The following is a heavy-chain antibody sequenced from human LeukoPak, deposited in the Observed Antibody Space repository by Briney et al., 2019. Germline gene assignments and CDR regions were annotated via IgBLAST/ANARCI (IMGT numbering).Heavy chain of an antibody. V-gene: IGHV4-30-2*01. CDR1: GGSISSGGYY. CDR2: IYHTGSA. J-gene: IGHJ4*02. Sequence: SETLSLTCTVSGGSISSGGYYWSWIRQPPGKGLEWIGYIYHTGSAYYNPSLKSRVTISVDRSKNQFSLKLSSVTAADTAVYYCARDWGSSGHYGGLWGQGTLVTVSS. CDR3: ARDWGSSGHYGGL. D-gene: IGHD3-22*01.